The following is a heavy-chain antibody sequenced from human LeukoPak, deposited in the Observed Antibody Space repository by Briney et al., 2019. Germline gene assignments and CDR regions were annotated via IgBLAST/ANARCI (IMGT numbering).Heavy chain of an antibody. CDR3: ARGPLTDQFDY. CDR1: GGSFSGYY. J-gene: IGHJ4*02. D-gene: IGHD7-27*01. Sequence: SETLSLTCAVYGGSFSGYYWSWIRQPPGKGLEWIGEINHSGSTNYNPSLKSRVTISVDTSKNQFSLKLSSVTAADTAVYYCARGPLTDQFDYWGQGTLVTVSS. CDR2: INHSGST. V-gene: IGHV4-34*01.